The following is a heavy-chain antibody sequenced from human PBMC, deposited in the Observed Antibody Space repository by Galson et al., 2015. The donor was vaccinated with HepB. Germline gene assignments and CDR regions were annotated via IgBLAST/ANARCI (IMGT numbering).Heavy chain of an antibody. D-gene: IGHD2-2*01. CDR3: ASDIQYHTYGYYYYYMDV. CDR1: GFTFSSYS. CDR2: ISSSSSYI. J-gene: IGHJ6*03. V-gene: IGHV3-21*01. Sequence: LRLSCAASGFTFSSYSMNWVRQAPGKGLEWVSSISSSSSYIYYADSVKGRFTISRDNAKNSLYLQMNSLRAEDTAVYYCASDIQYHTYGYYYYYMDVWGKGTTVTVSS.